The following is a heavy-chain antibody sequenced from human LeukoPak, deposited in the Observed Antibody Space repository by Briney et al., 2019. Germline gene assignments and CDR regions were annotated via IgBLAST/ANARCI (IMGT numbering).Heavy chain of an antibody. CDR1: GFTLSSNR. V-gene: IGHV3-48*01. J-gene: IGHJ3*01. CDR2: ISATGSVI. CDR3: AREVSGFDV. Sequence: PGGSLTLSCAASGFTLSSNRVNWVRQAPEKGLEWIAYISATGSVIYYADSVKGRFTISRDGAKNWLYLQLTSLRAEDTAVYYCAREVSGFDVWGQGTMVAVSS. D-gene: IGHD2/OR15-2a*01.